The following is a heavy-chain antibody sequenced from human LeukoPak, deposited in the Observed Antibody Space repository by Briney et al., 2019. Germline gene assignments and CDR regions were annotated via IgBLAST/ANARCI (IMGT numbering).Heavy chain of an antibody. CDR3: ARVEMGTRIHFNYYYYMDV. V-gene: IGHV3-48*04. CDR1: GFTISSYS. Sequence: GGSLRLSCAASGFTISSYSMNWVRQAPGKGLEWVSYISSSSSTIYYADSVKGRFTISRDNARNTLYLQMNSLRAEDTAVYYCARVEMGTRIHFNYYYYMDVWGKGTTVTISS. CDR2: ISSSSSTI. J-gene: IGHJ6*03. D-gene: IGHD5-24*01.